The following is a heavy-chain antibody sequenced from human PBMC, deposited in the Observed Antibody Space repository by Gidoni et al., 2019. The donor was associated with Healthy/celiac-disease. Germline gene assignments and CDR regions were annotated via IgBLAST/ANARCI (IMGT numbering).Heavy chain of an antibody. J-gene: IGHJ6*03. CDR1: GFTFSSYS. CDR2: ISSSSSTI. Sequence: ESGGGLVQPGGSLRLSCAASGFTFSSYSMNWVRQAPGKGLEWVSYISSSSSTIYYADSVKGRFTISRDNAKNSLYLQMNSLRDEDTAVYYCAREKYYDFWSGSPTPSYMDVWGKGTTVTVSS. D-gene: IGHD3-3*01. CDR3: AREKYYDFWSGSPTPSYMDV. V-gene: IGHV3-48*02.